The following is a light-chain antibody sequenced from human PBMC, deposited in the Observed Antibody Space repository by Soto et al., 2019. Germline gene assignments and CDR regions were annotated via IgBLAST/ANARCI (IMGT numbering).Light chain of an antibody. V-gene: IGKV1-5*01. CDR1: QSISSY. J-gene: IGKJ5*01. Sequence: DIQMTQSPSTLSASIGDRVTITCRASQSISSYLNWYQQKPGKAPKLLIHDATSLESGVPSRFSGSGSGTEFTLTISSLQPDDFATYYCQQYDSYSLTFGQGTRLEIK. CDR2: DAT. CDR3: QQYDSYSLT.